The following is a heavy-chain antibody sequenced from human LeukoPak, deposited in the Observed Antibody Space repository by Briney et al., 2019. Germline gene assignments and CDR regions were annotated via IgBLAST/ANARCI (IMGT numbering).Heavy chain of an antibody. CDR1: GFTFSSYW. V-gene: IGHV3-23*01. J-gene: IGHJ4*02. CDR2: ISGSGGST. Sequence: PGGSLRLSCAASGFTFSSYWMSWVRQAPGKGLEWVSAISGSGGSTYYADSVKGRLTISRDNSKNTLYLQMNSLRAEDTAVYYCAKGVAGLYYFDYWGQGTLVTVSS. D-gene: IGHD6-19*01. CDR3: AKGVAGLYYFDY.